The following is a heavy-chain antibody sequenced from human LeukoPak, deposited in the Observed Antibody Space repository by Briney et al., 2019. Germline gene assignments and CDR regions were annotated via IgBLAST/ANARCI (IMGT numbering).Heavy chain of an antibody. V-gene: IGHV3-23*01. CDR2: ITGSGGNT. Sequence: GGSLRLSCAASGFTFSNYAMSWVRQAPGKGLEWVSAITGSGGNTYYADSVKGRFTISRDNSKNTVFLQMNSLRAEDTALYYCAKWGVYDVLPGYYVSDYWGQGTLVTVSS. CDR1: GFTFSNYA. CDR3: AKWGVYDVLPGYYVSDY. D-gene: IGHD3-9*01. J-gene: IGHJ4*02.